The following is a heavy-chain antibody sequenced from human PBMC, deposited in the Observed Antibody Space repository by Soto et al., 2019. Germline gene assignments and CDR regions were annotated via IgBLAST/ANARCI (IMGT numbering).Heavy chain of an antibody. V-gene: IGHV4-39*01. CDR1: GYSIGSGSYY. J-gene: IGHJ4*02. CDR3: ARWGKYYDSSGYYWGDY. CDR2: ISDSGVT. Sequence: SETLSLTCTVSGYSIGSGSYYWGWIRQPPGKGLEWIASISDSGVTYYNPSLKSRVTISVDASKNQFSLKLNSVTAADTAVYSCARWGKYYDSSGYYWGDYWGQGSLVTVSS. D-gene: IGHD3-22*01.